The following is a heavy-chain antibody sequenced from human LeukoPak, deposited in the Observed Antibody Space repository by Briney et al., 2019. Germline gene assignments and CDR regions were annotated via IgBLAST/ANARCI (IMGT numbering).Heavy chain of an antibody. J-gene: IGHJ4*02. D-gene: IGHD2-2*01. V-gene: IGHV1-18*01. CDR1: GYTFTSYG. CDR3: ARDDCSSTSCRRAPMGY. Sequence: ASVKVSCKASGYTFTSYGISWVRQAPGQALEWMGWICAYNGNTNYAQKLQGRVTMTTDTSTSTAYMELRSLRSDDTAVYYCARDDCSSTSCRRAPMGYWGQGTLVTVSS. CDR2: ICAYNGNT.